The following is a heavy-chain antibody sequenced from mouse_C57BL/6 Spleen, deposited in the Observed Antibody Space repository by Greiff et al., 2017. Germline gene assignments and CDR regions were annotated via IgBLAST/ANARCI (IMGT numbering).Heavy chain of an antibody. CDR1: GYSFTGYY. D-gene: IGHD2-4*01. CDR3: ARSPLYYDYDGAFAY. J-gene: IGHJ3*01. V-gene: IGHV1-42*01. CDR2: INPSTGGT. Sequence: EVKLMESGPELVKPGASVKISCKASGYSFTGYYMNWVKQSPEKSLEWIGEINPSTGGTTYNQKFKAKATLTVDKSSSTAYMQLKSLTSEDSAVYYCARSPLYYDYDGAFAYWGQGTLVTVSA.